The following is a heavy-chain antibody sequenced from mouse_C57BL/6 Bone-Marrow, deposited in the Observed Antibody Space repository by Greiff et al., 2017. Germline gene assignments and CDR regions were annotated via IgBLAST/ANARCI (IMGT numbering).Heavy chain of an antibody. Sequence: VKVVESGPGLVQPSQSLSITCTVSGFSLTSYGVHWVRQSPGKGLEWLGVIWSGGSTDYNAAFISRLSISKDNSKRQVFFKMNSLQADDTAIYYCARKGYGSSCWYFDVWGTGTTVTVSS. V-gene: IGHV2-2*01. D-gene: IGHD1-1*01. CDR1: GFSLTSYG. J-gene: IGHJ1*03. CDR3: ARKGYGSSCWYFDV. CDR2: IWSGGST.